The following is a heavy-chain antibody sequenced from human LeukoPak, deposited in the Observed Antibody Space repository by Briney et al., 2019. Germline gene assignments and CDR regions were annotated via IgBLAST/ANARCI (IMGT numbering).Heavy chain of an antibody. CDR1: GFSISSYY. V-gene: IGHV4-59*01. CDR3: ARGDQLLPSDY. J-gene: IGHJ4*02. Sequence: PSETLSLTCTVSGFSISSYYWSWIRQPPGKGLEWIGYIYYSGSTNYNPSLKSRVTISVDTSKNQFSLKLSSVTAADTAVYYCARGDQLLPSDYWGQGTLVTVSS. D-gene: IGHD2-2*01. CDR2: IYYSGST.